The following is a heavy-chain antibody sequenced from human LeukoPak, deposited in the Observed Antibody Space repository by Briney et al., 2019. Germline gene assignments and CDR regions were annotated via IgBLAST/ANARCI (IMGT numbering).Heavy chain of an antibody. Sequence: GASVKVSCKASGYTFISYDINWVRQAAGQGLEWMGWMNPNSGNTGYAEKFQGRVSMTRDNPMSTAYLELSGLRPDDTAVYYCARARTDLESGDLSYAFEIWGQGTMITV. J-gene: IGHJ3*02. CDR3: ARARTDLESGDLSYAFEI. CDR2: MNPNSGNT. D-gene: IGHD1-1*01. CDR1: GYTFISYD. V-gene: IGHV1-8*01.